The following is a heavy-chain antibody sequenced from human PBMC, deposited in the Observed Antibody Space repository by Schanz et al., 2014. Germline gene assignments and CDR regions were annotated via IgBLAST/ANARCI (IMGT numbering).Heavy chain of an antibody. V-gene: IGHV4-59*08. J-gene: IGHJ5*02. CDR1: GGSIRTYF. D-gene: IGHD6-19*01. Sequence: QVQLQESGPGLVKPSETLSLTCSVSGGSIRTYFWAWIRQPPGKGLEWIGFIYYSGSTNYNPSLKGRSPIRVDRSKTRLPLTLTSVTAADTGVYYCARQYSGWSRFDPWGQGIRVTVSS. CDR2: IYYSGST. CDR3: ARQYSGWSRFDP.